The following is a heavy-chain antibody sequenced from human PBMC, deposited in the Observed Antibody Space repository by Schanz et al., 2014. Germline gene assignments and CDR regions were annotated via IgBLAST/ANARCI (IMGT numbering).Heavy chain of an antibody. CDR1: GFAFSSYG. V-gene: IGHV3-23*01. J-gene: IGHJ4*02. CDR2: FDAHDGRA. Sequence: EVQLLESGGGLIQPGGSLRLSCLASGFAFSSYGMNWLRQAPGKGLEWVSGFDAHDGRAYYADSAKGRFTISRDNSKSTLYLQMNSLRAEDTAVYYCARGGPAYYFDDWGQGTLVTVSS. CDR3: ARGGPAYYFDD.